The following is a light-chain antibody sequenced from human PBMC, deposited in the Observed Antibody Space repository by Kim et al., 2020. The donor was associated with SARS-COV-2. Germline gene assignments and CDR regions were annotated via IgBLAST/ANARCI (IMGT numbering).Light chain of an antibody. J-gene: IGLJ1*01. CDR1: SSNIGSNY. CDR2: RNN. Sequence: ELTQPPSASGTPGQRVTISCSGSSSNIGSNYVYWYQQLPGTAPKVLIYRNNQRPSGVPDRFSGSKSGTSASLAISGLRSEDEADYYCAAWDDSLSGYVFGTGTKVTVL. V-gene: IGLV1-47*01. CDR3: AAWDDSLSGYV.